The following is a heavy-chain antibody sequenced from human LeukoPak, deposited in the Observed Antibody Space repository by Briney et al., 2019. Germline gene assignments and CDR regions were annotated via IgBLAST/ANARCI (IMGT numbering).Heavy chain of an antibody. D-gene: IGHD1-26*01. V-gene: IGHV3-21*01. CDR2: ISSSSSYI. J-gene: IGHJ4*02. CDR1: GFTFSSYS. CDR3: ARGANSGYFDY. Sequence: KPGGSLRLSCAASGFTFSSYSMNWVRQAPGKWLEWVSSISSSSSYIYYADSVKGRFTISRDNAKNSLYLQMNSLRAEDTTVYYCARGANSGYFDYWGQGTLVTVSS.